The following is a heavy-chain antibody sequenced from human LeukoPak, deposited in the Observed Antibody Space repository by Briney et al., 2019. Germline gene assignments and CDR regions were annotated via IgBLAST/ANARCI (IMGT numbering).Heavy chain of an antibody. Sequence: ATVKVSCKASGYTFTSYGISWVRQAPGHGHEWMGWISAYNGNTNYAQKLQGRVTMTTDTSTSTAYMELRSLRSDDTAVYYCARVVGIVVVPAAPGVGPFDYWGQGTLVTVSS. J-gene: IGHJ4*02. D-gene: IGHD2-2*01. CDR1: GYTFTSYG. CDR2: ISAYNGNT. CDR3: ARVVGIVVVPAAPGVGPFDY. V-gene: IGHV1-18*01.